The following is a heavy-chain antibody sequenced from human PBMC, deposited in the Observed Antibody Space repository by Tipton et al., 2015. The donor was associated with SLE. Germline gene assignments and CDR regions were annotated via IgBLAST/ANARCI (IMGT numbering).Heavy chain of an antibody. CDR1: GGSISSHY. CDR3: ARGGVLEWPRGWFAP. CDR2: IYYSGST. J-gene: IGHJ5*02. Sequence: TLSLTCIVSGGSISSHYWSWIRQPPGKGLEWIGYIYYSGSTNYNPSLKSRVTISVDTSKNQFSLKLSSVTAADTAVYYCARGGVLEWPRGWFAPWGQGSLVTVSS. V-gene: IGHV4-59*11. D-gene: IGHD3-3*01.